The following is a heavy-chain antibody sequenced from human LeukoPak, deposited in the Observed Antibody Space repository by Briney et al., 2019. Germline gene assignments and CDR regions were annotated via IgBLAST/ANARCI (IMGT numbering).Heavy chain of an antibody. CDR3: ARHGAGGDYPNRAFDH. J-gene: IGHJ4*02. Sequence: PSETLSLICTVSGGSIISYYWSWIRQPPGKRLEWIGYMFYTGSTNYNPSLQSRVTISLDTPKNQFSLRLTSVTAADTAVYYCARHGAGGDYPNRAFDHWGQGTLVTVSS. CDR2: MFYTGST. CDR1: GGSIISYY. V-gene: IGHV4-59*01. D-gene: IGHD4-17*01.